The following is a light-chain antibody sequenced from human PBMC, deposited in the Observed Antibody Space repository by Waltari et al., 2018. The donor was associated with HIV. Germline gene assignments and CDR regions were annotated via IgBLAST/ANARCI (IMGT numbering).Light chain of an antibody. J-gene: IGLJ2*01. CDR2: EVS. CDR1: SSDVGGYNY. Sequence: QSALTQPASVSGSPGQSITISCTGTSSDVGGYNYVSWYQQHPGKAPKLMIYEVSNRPSGGSNRYSGSKSGNTASLTISGLQAEDEADYYCSSYTSSSTVVVGGGTKLTVL. CDR3: SSYTSSSTVV. V-gene: IGLV2-14*01.